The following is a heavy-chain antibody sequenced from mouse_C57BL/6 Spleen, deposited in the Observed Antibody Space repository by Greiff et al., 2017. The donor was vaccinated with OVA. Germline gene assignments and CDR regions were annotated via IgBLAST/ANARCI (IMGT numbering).Heavy chain of an antibody. D-gene: IGHD2-2*01. CDR1: GYTFTSYW. CDR2: IDPESGGT. J-gene: IGHJ1*03. CDR3: ARYGCSYGY. Sequence: QVQLQQSGAELVRPGASVTLSCKASGYTFTSYWMHWVKQRPVHGLEWIGAIDPESGGTAYNEKFKGKARLTADKSSSTAYMELSSLTSEDSAVYYCARYGCSYGYWGKVATVTVS. V-gene: IGHV1-15*01.